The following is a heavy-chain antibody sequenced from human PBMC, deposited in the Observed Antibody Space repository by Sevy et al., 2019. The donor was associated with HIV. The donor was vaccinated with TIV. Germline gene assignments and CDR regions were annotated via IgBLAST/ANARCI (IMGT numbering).Heavy chain of an antibody. Sequence: GPSVKVSCKASGYTFTSYRVSWVRQAPGQGLEWMVWISAHNGDTHYAQKFQGRVTMTTDTPTSTAYMDLRSLRSDDTAVYYCARAYCSGGSCYSLAYWGQGTLVTVSS. CDR1: GYTFTSYR. J-gene: IGHJ4*02. CDR2: ISAHNGDT. D-gene: IGHD2-15*01. CDR3: ARAYCSGGSCYSLAY. V-gene: IGHV1-18*01.